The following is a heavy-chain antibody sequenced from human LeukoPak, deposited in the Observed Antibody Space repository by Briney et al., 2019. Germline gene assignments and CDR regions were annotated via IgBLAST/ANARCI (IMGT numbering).Heavy chain of an antibody. CDR2: ISGSGGST. V-gene: IGHV3-23*01. D-gene: IGHD3-3*01. CDR1: GFTFSSYA. CDR3: AKRRYDFWSGYKDLAY. Sequence: GGSLRLSCAASGFTFSSYATSWVRQAPGKGLEWVSVISGSGGSTYYADSVKGRFTVSRDNSKNTLYLQMNSLRAEDTAVYYCAKRRYDFWSGYKDLAYWGQGTLVTVSS. J-gene: IGHJ4*02.